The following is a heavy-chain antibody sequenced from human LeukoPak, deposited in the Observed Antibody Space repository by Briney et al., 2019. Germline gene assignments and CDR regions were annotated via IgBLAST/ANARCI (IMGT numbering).Heavy chain of an antibody. CDR3: ARGNFYDNKGYSPELRY. J-gene: IGHJ4*02. Sequence: GASVQVSCKTSGYTFTSYYIHWLRQAPGQRFEWMGWSDPKSGATKYEHFQGRVTMTRDTSISTAYMELSRPTSDDTAVYYCARGNFYDNKGYSPELRYWGQGTLVTVSS. CDR2: SDPKSGAT. CDR1: GYTFTSYY. D-gene: IGHD3-10*01. V-gene: IGHV1-2*02.